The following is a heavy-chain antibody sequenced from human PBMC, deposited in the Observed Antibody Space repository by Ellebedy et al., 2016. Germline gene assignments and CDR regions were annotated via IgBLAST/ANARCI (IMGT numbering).Heavy chain of an antibody. CDR1: GFTFSVSA. J-gene: IGHJ6*02. CDR2: IRSKANSYAT. V-gene: IGHV3-73*01. D-gene: IGHD2-8*01. Sequence: GGSLRLSXVASGFTFSVSAIHWVRQASGKGLEWVGRIRSKANSYATAYAASVKGRFIISRDDSKNTAYLQMNSLKTEDTAVYYCTRQGLIVLRDYQYYYGMDLWGQGTTVTVSS. CDR3: TRQGLIVLRDYQYYYGMDL.